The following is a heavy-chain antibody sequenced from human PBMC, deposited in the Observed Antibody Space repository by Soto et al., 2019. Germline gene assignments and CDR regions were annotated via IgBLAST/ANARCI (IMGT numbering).Heavy chain of an antibody. J-gene: IGHJ6*02. CDR3: AKVTKWSYGMDG. D-gene: IGHD4-17*01. CDR2: ISRSGGST. CDR1: VIRISKYT. Sequence: RLACTACVIRISKYTMTWFRQAPGRGLEMSSSISRSGGSTHVADSVKGRFTISRDNFKSSLYMQMNRLTVVDSAVNVGAKVTKWSYGMDGWGQGTTVTVSS. V-gene: IGHV3-23*01.